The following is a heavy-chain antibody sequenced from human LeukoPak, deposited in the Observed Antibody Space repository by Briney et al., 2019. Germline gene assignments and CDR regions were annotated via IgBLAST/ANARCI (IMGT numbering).Heavy chain of an antibody. J-gene: IGHJ4*02. CDR1: GGSISSYY. D-gene: IGHD1-26*01. CDR3: AREVGAFTHFDY. V-gene: IGHV4-59*01. Sequence: SETLSLTCTVSGGSISSYYWSWFRQPPGKGLEWIGYIYYSGSTNYNPSLKSRVTISVDTSKNQFSLKLSSVTAADTAVYYCAREVGAFTHFDYWGQGTLVTVSS. CDR2: IYYSGST.